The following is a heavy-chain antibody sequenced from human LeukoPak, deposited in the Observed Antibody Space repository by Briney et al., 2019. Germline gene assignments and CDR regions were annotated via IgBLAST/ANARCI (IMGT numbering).Heavy chain of an antibody. V-gene: IGHV3-23*01. CDR2: ISGSGGST. Sequence: GGSLRSSCAASGFTLSSYPMSWVRQAPGKGLEWVSAISGSGGSTYYADSVKGRFTISRDNSKNRLYLQMNSLRAEDTAVYYCTKNVPLGYYFDCWGQGTLVTVSS. CDR1: GFTLSSYP. CDR3: TKNVPLGYYFDC. J-gene: IGHJ4*02.